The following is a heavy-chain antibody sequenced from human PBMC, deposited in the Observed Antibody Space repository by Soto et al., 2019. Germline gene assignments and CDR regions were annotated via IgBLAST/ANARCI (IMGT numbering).Heavy chain of an antibody. J-gene: IGHJ4*02. D-gene: IGHD3-10*01. CDR2: ICYSGST. CDR1: GGSISSSSYY. V-gene: IGHV4-39*01. Sequence: PSETLSLTCSVSGGSISSSSYYWGWIRQPPGKGLEWIGSICYSGSTYYNPSLRSRVTISVDTSKNQFFLKLSSVTAADTAVYYCARIIMVRGVSKDYYFDFWGQGTLVTVSS. CDR3: ARIIMVRGVSKDYYFDF.